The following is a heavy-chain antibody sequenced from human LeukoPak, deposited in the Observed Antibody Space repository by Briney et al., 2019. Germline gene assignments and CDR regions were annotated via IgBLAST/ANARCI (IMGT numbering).Heavy chain of an antibody. J-gene: IGHJ5*02. CDR3: ANDWGSSGWYNYFDP. CDR2: ISYHGSAK. V-gene: IGHV3-30*18. CDR1: GFTISSHG. Sequence: PGGSLRLSCVVSGFTISSHGMHWVRQAPGKGLEWVAMISYHGSAKYYGDSVQGRFTISRDISKNTLYLQMDSLRPEDTAVYYCANDWGSSGWYNYFDPWGQGTLVTVSS. D-gene: IGHD6-19*01.